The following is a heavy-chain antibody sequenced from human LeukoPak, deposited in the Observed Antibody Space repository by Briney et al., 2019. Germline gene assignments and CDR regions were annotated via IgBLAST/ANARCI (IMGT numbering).Heavy chain of an antibody. V-gene: IGHV1-18*01. Sequence: ASVKVSCKASGYTFTSYGISWVRQAPGQGLEWMGWISAYNGNTNYAQKLQGRVTMTTDTSTSTAYMELRSLRSDDTAVYYCAGGRGLRFLEWLSRHYFDYWGQGTLVTVSS. J-gene: IGHJ4*02. D-gene: IGHD3-3*01. CDR2: ISAYNGNT. CDR3: AGGRGLRFLEWLSRHYFDY. CDR1: GYTFTSYG.